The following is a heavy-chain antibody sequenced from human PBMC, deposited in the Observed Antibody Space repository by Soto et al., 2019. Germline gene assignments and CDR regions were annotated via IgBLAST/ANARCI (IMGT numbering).Heavy chain of an antibody. Sequence: SGPTLVNPTQTLTLTCTFSGFSLSTSGVGVGWIRQPPGKALEWLALIYWDDDKRYSPSLKSRLTITKDTSKNQVVLTMTNMDPVDTATYYCAHSSYYDFWSGQLASYYMDVWGKGTTVTVSS. CDR2: IYWDDDK. J-gene: IGHJ6*03. CDR1: GFSLSTSGVG. CDR3: AHSSYYDFWSGQLASYYMDV. D-gene: IGHD3-3*01. V-gene: IGHV2-5*02.